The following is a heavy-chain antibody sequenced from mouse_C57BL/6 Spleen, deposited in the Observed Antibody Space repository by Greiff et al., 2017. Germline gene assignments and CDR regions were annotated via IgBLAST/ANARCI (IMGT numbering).Heavy chain of an antibody. CDR2: IYPYNGVS. CDR1: GYSFTGYY. V-gene: IGHV1-31*01. CDR3: ARWRLDGYYDYAMDY. Sequence: EVQLQQSGPELVKPGASVKISCKASGYSFTGYYMNWVKQSHGNILDWIGYIYPYNGVSSYNQKFKGKATLTVDKSSSTAYMELRRLTSEDSAVSYGARWRLDGYYDYAMDYWGQGTSVTVSS. J-gene: IGHJ4*01. D-gene: IGHD2-3*01.